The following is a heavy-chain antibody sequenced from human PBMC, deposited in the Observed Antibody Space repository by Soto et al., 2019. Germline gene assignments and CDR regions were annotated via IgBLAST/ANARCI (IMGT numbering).Heavy chain of an antibody. V-gene: IGHV3-33*01. CDR3: ARDPENWYFDL. J-gene: IGHJ2*01. CDR1: GFTFSSYG. CDR2: IWYDGSNK. Sequence: QVQLVESGGGVVQPGRSLRLSCAASGFTFSSYGMHWVRQAPGKGLEWVAVIWYDGSNKYYADSVKGRFTISRDNSKNTLYLQMNSLRAEDTAVYYCARDPENWYFDLWGRGTLVTVSS.